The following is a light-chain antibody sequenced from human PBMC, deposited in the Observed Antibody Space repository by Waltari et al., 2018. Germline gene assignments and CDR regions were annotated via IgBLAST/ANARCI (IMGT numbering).Light chain of an antibody. CDR3: NSYAGSSSWV. J-gene: IGLJ3*02. CDR2: DVS. CDR1: SSDGGFYNY. V-gene: IGLV2-14*01. Sequence: QSVLTQPASVSGSPGPSITISCTGTSSDGGFYNYVSWYQQHPGKAPKLMIYDVSERPSWVSNRVSGSNSGNSASLTISVLQADDESDYYCNSYAGSSSWVFGGGTKLTVL.